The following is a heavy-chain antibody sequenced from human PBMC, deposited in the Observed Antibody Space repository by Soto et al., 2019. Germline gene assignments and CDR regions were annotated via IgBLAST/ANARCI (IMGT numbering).Heavy chain of an antibody. CDR1: GASVSSDSYS. CDR3: AKSPVSSKVRGFGWFDS. J-gene: IGHJ5*01. CDR2: IYNTAST. V-gene: IGHV4-61*01. D-gene: IGHD3-16*01. Sequence: SETLSLTCTLSGASVSSDSYSLSWIRQSPGKGLEWLGYIYNTASTNYNPSLMSRVTISVDTSMNQFSLRLNSVTAADTAVYFCAKSPVSSKVRGFGWFDSWGQDTLVTVSS.